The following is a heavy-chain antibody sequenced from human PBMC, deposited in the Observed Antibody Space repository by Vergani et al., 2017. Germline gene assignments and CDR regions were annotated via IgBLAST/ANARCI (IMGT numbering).Heavy chain of an antibody. CDR1: VFTFSSYG. J-gene: IGHJ4*02. CDR2: IWYDGSNK. D-gene: IGHD6-19*01. V-gene: IGHV3-33*01. Sequence: QVQLVESGGGVVQPGRSLRLSCAASVFTFSSYGMHWVRQAPGKGLEWVAVIWYDGSNKYYADSVKGRFTISRDNSKNTLYLQMNSLRAEDTAVYYCARDREWLGNTPRVFDYWGQGTLVTVSS. CDR3: ARDREWLGNTPRVFDY.